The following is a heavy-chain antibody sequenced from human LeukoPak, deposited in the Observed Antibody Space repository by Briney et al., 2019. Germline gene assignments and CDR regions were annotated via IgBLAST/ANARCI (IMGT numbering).Heavy chain of an antibody. CDR1: GGSISSYY. J-gene: IGHJ6*02. V-gene: IGHV4-59*01. Sequence: PSETLSLTCTVSGGSISSYYWSWIRQPPGKGLEWIGYIYYSGSTNYNPSLKSRVTISVDTSKNQFSLKLSSVTAADTAVYYCASSPPYYYYGMDVWGQGTTVTVSS. CDR2: IYYSGST. CDR3: ASSPPYYYYGMDV.